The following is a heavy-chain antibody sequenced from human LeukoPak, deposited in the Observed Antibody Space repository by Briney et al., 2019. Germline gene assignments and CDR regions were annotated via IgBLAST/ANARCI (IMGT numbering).Heavy chain of an antibody. D-gene: IGHD3-10*01. CDR1: GYTFTSYG. Sequence: ASVKVSCKASGYTFTSYGISWVRQAPGQGLEWMGWISGYNGNTNYAQKFQGRVTMTRDTSTSTVYMELSSLRSEDTAVYYCARAGIFDYWGQGTLVTVSS. V-gene: IGHV1-18*01. CDR2: ISGYNGNT. J-gene: IGHJ4*02. CDR3: ARAGIFDY.